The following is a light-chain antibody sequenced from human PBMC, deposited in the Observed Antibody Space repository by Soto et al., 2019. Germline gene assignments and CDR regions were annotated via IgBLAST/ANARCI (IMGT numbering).Light chain of an antibody. CDR1: QSVSSN. CDR3: HDLNNWPQRR. CDR2: GAS. V-gene: IGKV3-15*01. Sequence: EIVLTQSPAILSVSPGERAALSCRASQSVSSNLAWYQQKPGQAPRLLIYGASTRATGIPARFSGSGSGTDFTLTISSLHFEVFGFYYRHDLNNWPQRRFGQGAKGGMK. J-gene: IGKJ1*01.